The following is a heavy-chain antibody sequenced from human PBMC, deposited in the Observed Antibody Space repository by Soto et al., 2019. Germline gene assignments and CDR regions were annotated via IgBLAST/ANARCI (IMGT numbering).Heavy chain of an antibody. D-gene: IGHD3-9*01. V-gene: IGHV1-69*06. CDR2: IIPIFGTA. Sequence: SVKVSCKASGGTFSSYAISWVRQAPGQGLEWMGGIIPIFGTANYAQKFQGRVTITADKSTSTAYMELSSLRSEDTAVYYCARDPNYDILTGYRTPFYYYYYGMDVWGQGTTVTVSS. CDR3: ARDPNYDILTGYRTPFYYYYYGMDV. CDR1: GGTFSSYA. J-gene: IGHJ6*02.